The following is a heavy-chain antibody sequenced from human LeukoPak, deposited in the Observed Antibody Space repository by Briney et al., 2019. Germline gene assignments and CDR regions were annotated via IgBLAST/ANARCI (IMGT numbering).Heavy chain of an antibody. Sequence: ASVKVSCKASGYSFTNFDINWVRQATGQGLEWMGWMHPNSGNKGYAQKFQGRVSMTMNTSITTAYMELSSLRSEDTAVYYCARGPQWRGDYYYMDVWGRGTTVTVSS. CDR3: ARGPQWRGDYYYMDV. CDR1: GYSFTNFD. D-gene: IGHD6-19*01. J-gene: IGHJ6*03. V-gene: IGHV1-8*01. CDR2: MHPNSGNK.